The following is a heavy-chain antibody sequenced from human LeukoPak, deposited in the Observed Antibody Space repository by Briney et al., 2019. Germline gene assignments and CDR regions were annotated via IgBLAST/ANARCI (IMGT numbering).Heavy chain of an antibody. CDR3: AGARDGYTQYYFDY. D-gene: IGHD5-24*01. CDR1: GFTFSSYW. Sequence: GGSLRLSCAASGFTFSSYWMHWVRQAPGKGLVWVSRINSDGSSTSYADSVKGRFTISRDNAKNTLYLQMNSLRAEDTAVYYCAGARDGYTQYYFDYWGQGTLVTVSS. CDR2: INSDGSST. J-gene: IGHJ4*02. V-gene: IGHV3-74*01.